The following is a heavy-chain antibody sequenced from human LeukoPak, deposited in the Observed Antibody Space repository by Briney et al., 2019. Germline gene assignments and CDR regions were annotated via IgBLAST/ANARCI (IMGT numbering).Heavy chain of an antibody. CDR3: ARDAPYYYDSSGYYGAQYYFDY. V-gene: IGHV3-21*01. CDR2: ISSSSSYI. J-gene: IGHJ4*02. D-gene: IGHD3-22*01. Sequence: GGSLRLSCAASGFTFSSYSMNWVRQAPGKGLEWVSSISSSSSYIYYADSVKGRFTTSRDNAKNSLYLQMNSLRAEDTAVYYCARDAPYYYDSSGYYGAQYYFDYWGQGTLVTVSS. CDR1: GFTFSSYS.